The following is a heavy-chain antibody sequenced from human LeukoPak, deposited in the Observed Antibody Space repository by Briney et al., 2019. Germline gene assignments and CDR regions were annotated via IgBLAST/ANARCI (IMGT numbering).Heavy chain of an antibody. CDR2: IYYSGST. CDR3: ARDRVIGNWFDP. Sequence: AGGSLRLSCAASGFTVSSNYMGWVRQAPGKGLEWIGYIYYSGSTYYNPSLKSRATISVDTSKNQFSLKLSSVTAADTAVYYCARDRVIGNWFDPWGQGTLVTVSS. D-gene: IGHD3-16*02. J-gene: IGHJ5*02. V-gene: IGHV4-59*06. CDR1: GFTVSSNY.